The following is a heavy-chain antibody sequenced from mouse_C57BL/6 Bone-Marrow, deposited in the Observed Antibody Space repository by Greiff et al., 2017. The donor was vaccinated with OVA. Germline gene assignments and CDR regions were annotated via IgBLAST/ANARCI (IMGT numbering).Heavy chain of an antibody. CDR2: ISPGSGST. CDR3: ARGIYYYGSSQFAY. CDR1: GYTFTSYW. V-gene: IGHV1-55*01. Sequence: HVQLQPPWAELVKPGASVQMSCTASGYTFTSYWITWVKQRPGQGLEWIGDISPGSGSTNYNEKFKSKATLTVDTSSSTAYMQLSSLTSEDSAVYYCARGIYYYGSSQFAYWGQGTLVTVSA. J-gene: IGHJ3*01. D-gene: IGHD1-1*01.